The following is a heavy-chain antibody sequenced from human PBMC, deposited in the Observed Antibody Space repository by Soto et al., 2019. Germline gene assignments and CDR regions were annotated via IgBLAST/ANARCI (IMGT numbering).Heavy chain of an antibody. V-gene: IGHV1-18*01. D-gene: IGHD2-2*03. Sequence: ASVKVSCKASGYTFTSYGISWVRQAPGQGLEWMGWISAYNGNTNYAQKLQGRVTMTTDTSTSTAYMELRSLRSDDTAVYYCASGYCISTSCYDNFDYWGQGTLVTVSS. J-gene: IGHJ4*02. CDR3: ASGYCISTSCYDNFDY. CDR2: ISAYNGNT. CDR1: GYTFTSYG.